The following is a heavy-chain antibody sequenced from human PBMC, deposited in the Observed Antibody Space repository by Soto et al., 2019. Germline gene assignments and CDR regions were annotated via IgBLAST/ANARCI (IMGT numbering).Heavy chain of an antibody. CDR1: GYTFTSYY. CDR2: INPSGGST. J-gene: IGHJ4*02. CDR3: ARVRCSSGYYYGY. V-gene: IGHV1-46*01. Sequence: QVHLVQSVAEVKKPGASVKVSCKASGYTFTSYYMHWVRQAPGQGLEWMGMINPSGGSTSYAQKCQGRVTRTRDTSTSTVYMELSSLRSEDTAVYYCARVRCSSGYYYGYWCQGTPVTVSS. D-gene: IGHD3-22*01.